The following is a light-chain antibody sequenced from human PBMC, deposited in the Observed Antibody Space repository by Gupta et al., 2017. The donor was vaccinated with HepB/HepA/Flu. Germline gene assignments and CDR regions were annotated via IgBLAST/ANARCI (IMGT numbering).Light chain of an antibody. J-gene: IGKJ1*01. CDR2: AAS. CDR1: QNINYY. Sequence: DIQMTQSPPSLPASVGDRVTISCRASQNINYYLNWYQQKPGKAPKLLIYAASILQSGIPSRFSGSGSGTDFILTISSLQPEDFAAYFCQQSDITSWTFGQGTNVEIK. V-gene: IGKV1-39*01. CDR3: QQSDITSWT.